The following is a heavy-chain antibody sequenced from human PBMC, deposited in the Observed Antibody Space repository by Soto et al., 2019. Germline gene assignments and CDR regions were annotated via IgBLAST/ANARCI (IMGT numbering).Heavy chain of an antibody. J-gene: IGHJ6*02. D-gene: IGHD3-3*01. CDR1: GYTFTGYY. Sequence: ASVKVSCKASGYTFTGYYMHWVRQAPGQGLEWMGWINPNSGGTNYAQKFQGRVTMTRDTFISTAYMELSRLRSDDTAVYYCAMQYYDFWSGLYYYYGMDVWGQGTTVTVSS. CDR3: AMQYYDFWSGLYYYYGMDV. V-gene: IGHV1-2*02. CDR2: INPNSGGT.